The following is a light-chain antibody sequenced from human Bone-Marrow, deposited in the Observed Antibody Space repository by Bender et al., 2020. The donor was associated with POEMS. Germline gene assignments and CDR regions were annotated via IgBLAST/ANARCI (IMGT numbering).Light chain of an antibody. J-gene: IGLJ2*01. Sequence: QSALTQPASVSGSPGQSITISCTGTRGDVGGYNLVSWYQQLPGKPPQLIIYEVTKRPSGVSVRFSGSKSGNTASLTISGLQAEDEASYFCCSFGGSDTYILFGGGTQVTVL. CDR2: EVT. CDR1: RGDVGGYNL. CDR3: CSFGGSDTYIL. V-gene: IGLV2-23*02.